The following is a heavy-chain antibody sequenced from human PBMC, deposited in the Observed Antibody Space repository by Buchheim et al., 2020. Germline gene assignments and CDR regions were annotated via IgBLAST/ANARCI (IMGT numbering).Heavy chain of an antibody. V-gene: IGHV3-23*04. CDR1: GFTFSSYA. J-gene: IGHJ4*02. CDR3: AKDADSEFLRLFDY. D-gene: IGHD3-3*01. Sequence: EVQLVESGGSLVQPGESLRLSCTASGFTFSSYAMSWVRRAPGKGLEWVSGISSSGGSTYYADSVKGRFTISSDNSKNTLTLQMNSLRVGDTAVYYCAKDADSEFLRLFDYWGQGTL. CDR2: ISSSGGST.